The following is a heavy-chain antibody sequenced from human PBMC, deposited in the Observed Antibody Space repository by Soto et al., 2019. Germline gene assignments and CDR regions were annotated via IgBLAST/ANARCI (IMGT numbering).Heavy chain of an antibody. CDR1: GFTFSYYS. J-gene: IGHJ4*02. CDR2: INSNSSTI. V-gene: IGHV3-48*02. CDR3: VRGKTPPLGF. Sequence: GGSLRLSCAASGFTFSYYSMNWVRQAPGRGLEWVSYINSNSSTIYYADSVKGRFTISRDNAKNSLFLHMNSLTDEDTAVYYCVRGKTPPLGFWGQGTLVTVSS. D-gene: IGHD2-15*01.